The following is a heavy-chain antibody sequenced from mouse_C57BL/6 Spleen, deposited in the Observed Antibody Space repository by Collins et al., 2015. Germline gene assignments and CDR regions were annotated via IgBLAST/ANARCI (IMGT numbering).Heavy chain of an antibody. J-gene: IGHJ2*01. D-gene: IGHD4-1*01. V-gene: IGHV1-80*01. Sequence: QVHLQQSGAELVKPGAAVRISCKTSGYVFSRYWLNWVQQRPEKGLEWIGQIYPGNGDTNYNEKFTGKATLTADKSSSTTYMHLSGLTSEDSAVYFCARNWDSFDYWGQGTTLTVSS. CDR2: IYPGNGDT. CDR1: GYVFSRYW. CDR3: ARNWDSFDY.